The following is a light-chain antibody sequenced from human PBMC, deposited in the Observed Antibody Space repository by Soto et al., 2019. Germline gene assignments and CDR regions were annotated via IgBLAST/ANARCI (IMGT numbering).Light chain of an antibody. V-gene: IGKV3-20*01. J-gene: IGKJ4*01. CDR3: QQYGTSPPLT. Sequence: EIVLMQSPGTLSLSPGERATLSCRASQSVSNNYVAWYQQKPGQAPRLLIAGASSRATGIPDRFSGSGSGTDLTLTISRLEPEDFAVYYCQQYGTSPPLTFGGGTKVDIK. CDR1: QSVSNNY. CDR2: GAS.